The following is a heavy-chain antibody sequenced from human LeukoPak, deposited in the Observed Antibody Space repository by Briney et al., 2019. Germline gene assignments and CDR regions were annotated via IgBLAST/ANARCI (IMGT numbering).Heavy chain of an antibody. D-gene: IGHD3-10*01. CDR3: ARAGTLLWFGWGADY. CDR2: ISAYNGNT. J-gene: IGHJ4*02. V-gene: IGHV1-18*01. Sequence: ASVKVSCKASGYTFTCYGISWVRQAPGQGLEWMGWISAYNGNTNYAQKLQGRVTMTTDTSTSTAYMELRSLRSDDTAVYYCARAGTLLWFGWGADYWGQGTLVTVSS. CDR1: GYTFTCYG.